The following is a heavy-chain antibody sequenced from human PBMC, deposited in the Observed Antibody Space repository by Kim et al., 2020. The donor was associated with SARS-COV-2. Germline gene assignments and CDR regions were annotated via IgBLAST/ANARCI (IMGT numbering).Heavy chain of an antibody. D-gene: IGHD1-1*01. V-gene: IGHV3-23*01. J-gene: IGHJ4*02. Sequence: DAVKGRVTISRDNSKNTLYLQMNSLRAEDTAVYYCAKDRTLERRDYYFDYWGQGTLVTVSS. CDR3: AKDRTLERRDYYFDY.